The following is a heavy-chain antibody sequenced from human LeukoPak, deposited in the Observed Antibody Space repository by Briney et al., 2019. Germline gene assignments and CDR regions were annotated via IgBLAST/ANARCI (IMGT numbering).Heavy chain of an antibody. CDR3: AREPDA. CDR2: VHHTGRA. V-gene: IGHV4-39*07. CDR1: GDSISGSNYH. J-gene: IGHJ5*02. Sequence: SETPSLTCTVSGDSISGSNYHWGWIRQPPGKGLEWLGTVHHTGRAFYNPSPRGRTTVSVDTSKNQFSLKLTSVTAADTAVYYCAREPDAWGQGTLVTVSS.